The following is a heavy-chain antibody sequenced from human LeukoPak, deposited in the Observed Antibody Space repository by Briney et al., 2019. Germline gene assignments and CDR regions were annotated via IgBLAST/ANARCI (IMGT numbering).Heavy chain of an antibody. CDR2: ISYDGSNK. J-gene: IGHJ4*02. Sequence: GGSLRLSCAASGFTFSSYAMHWVRQAPGKGLEWVAVISYDGSNKYYADSVKGRFTISRDNAKNTLYLQMNSLRAEDTAVYYCARSREIAIDYWGQGTLVTVSS. CDR3: ARSREIAIDY. D-gene: IGHD5-24*01. V-gene: IGHV3-30-3*01. CDR1: GFTFSSYA.